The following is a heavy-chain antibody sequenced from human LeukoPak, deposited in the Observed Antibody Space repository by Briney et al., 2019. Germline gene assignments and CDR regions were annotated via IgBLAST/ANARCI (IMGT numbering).Heavy chain of an antibody. CDR1: GVSINSRSYY. CDR2: ISGSGGST. Sequence: PSETLSLTCTVSGVSINSRSYYWGWIRQAPGKGLERVSAISGSGGSTYYADSVKGWFTISRDNSKNTLYLQMNSLRAEDTAVYYCAKGPSYDFWSGYSDYWGQGTLVTVSS. CDR3: AKGPSYDFWSGYSDY. V-gene: IGHV3-23*01. D-gene: IGHD3-3*01. J-gene: IGHJ4*02.